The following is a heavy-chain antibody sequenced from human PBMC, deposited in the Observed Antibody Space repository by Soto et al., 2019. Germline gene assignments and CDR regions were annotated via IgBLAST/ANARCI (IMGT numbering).Heavy chain of an antibody. V-gene: IGHV1-18*04. D-gene: IGHD4-17*01. CDR1: DYTFTSYG. Sequence: QAQLVQSGAEVKKPGASVKVSCKASDYTFTSYGISWVRQAPGQVLEWMGWISAYNRNTNYAQKLQDRVTMTTDTSTNTAYMALRSLRSDDTAMYYCARAARPYGDFDYWGQGTLVTVSS. J-gene: IGHJ4*02. CDR2: ISAYNRNT. CDR3: ARAARPYGDFDY.